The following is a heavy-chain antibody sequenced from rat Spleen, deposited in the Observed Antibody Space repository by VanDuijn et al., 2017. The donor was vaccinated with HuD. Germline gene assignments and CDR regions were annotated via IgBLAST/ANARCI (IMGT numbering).Heavy chain of an antibody. D-gene: IGHD1-11*01. CDR3: ARHTAYWFAY. J-gene: IGHJ3*01. CDR2: INYDGRST. V-gene: IGHV5-29*01. CDR1: GFTFSDYD. Sequence: EVQLVESGGGLVQPGRSLKLSCAASGFTFSDYDMAWVRQAPTKGLEWVATINYDGRSTHYRDSVKGRFTISRDNAKSTLYLQMDSLRSEDTATYYCARHTAYWFAYWGQGTLVTVSS.